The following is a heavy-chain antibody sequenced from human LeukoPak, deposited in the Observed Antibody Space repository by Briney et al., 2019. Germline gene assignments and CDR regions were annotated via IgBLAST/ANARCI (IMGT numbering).Heavy chain of an antibody. D-gene: IGHD3-10*01. Sequence: SETLSLTCTVSGYSISSGYYWGWIRQPPGKGLEWIGSIYHSGSTYYNPSLKSRVTISVDTSKNQFSLRLSSVTAADTAVYYCARAPITMVRGTLIDPWGQGTLVTVSS. CDR2: IYHSGST. V-gene: IGHV4-38-2*02. CDR3: ARAPITMVRGTLIDP. J-gene: IGHJ5*02. CDR1: GYSISSGYY.